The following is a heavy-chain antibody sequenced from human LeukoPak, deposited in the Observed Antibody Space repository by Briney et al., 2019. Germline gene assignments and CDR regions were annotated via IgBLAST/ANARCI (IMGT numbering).Heavy chain of an antibody. CDR2: ITPSGRGA. J-gene: IGHJ4*02. CDR3: ARQDEAGYYFDY. V-gene: IGHV1-2*02. CDR1: GDTFTDHY. Sequence: ASVKASCKASGDTFTDHYVQWVRQAPGQGLEWMGWITPSGRGANSAQTFQGRLTLSRDTSINTVYMELTRLTSDDTAIYYCARQDEAGYYFDYWGQGTLLTVSS.